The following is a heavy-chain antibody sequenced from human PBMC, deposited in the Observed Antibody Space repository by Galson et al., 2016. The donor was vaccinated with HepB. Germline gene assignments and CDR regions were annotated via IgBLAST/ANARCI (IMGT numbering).Heavy chain of an antibody. CDR3: TKGRGNPPFAFDI. V-gene: IGHV3-9*01. CDR1: GFTFDDYA. CDR2: ISWNGATI. D-gene: IGHD4-23*01. Sequence: SLRLSCAASGFTFDDYAMHWVRQVPGKGLEWVSGISWNGATIGYANSMKGRFTVSRDNAKNSLYLQMDSLRPEDTAFYYCTKGRGNPPFAFDIWGQGTVVTVAS. J-gene: IGHJ3*02.